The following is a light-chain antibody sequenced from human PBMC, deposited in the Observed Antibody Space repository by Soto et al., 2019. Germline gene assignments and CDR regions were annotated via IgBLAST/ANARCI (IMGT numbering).Light chain of an antibody. Sequence: SALTQPRSVSGSPGQSVTISCTGTSSDVGRYDYVSWYQQHPGKAPKLIIYDVSERPSGVPDRFSGSKFGNTASLTISGLQAEDEADYSCCSFAGSYTYVFGTGTKLTVL. CDR3: CSFAGSYTYV. CDR1: SSDVGRYDY. J-gene: IGLJ1*01. CDR2: DVS. V-gene: IGLV2-11*01.